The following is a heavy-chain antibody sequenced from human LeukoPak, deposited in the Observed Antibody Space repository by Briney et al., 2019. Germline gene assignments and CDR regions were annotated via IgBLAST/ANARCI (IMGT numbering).Heavy chain of an antibody. CDR2: ITWNSDRR. CDR1: GFTFDDYA. D-gene: IGHD5-24*01. Sequence: GGSLRLSCTASGFTFDDYAMHWVRQTPGKGLEWVSGITWNSDRRGYADSVKGRFTISRDNAEKSLYLQMNRLTSDDTAIFYCARARDAQIRGLHYWGQGTQVTVSS. J-gene: IGHJ4*02. V-gene: IGHV3-9*01. CDR3: ARARDAQIRGLHY.